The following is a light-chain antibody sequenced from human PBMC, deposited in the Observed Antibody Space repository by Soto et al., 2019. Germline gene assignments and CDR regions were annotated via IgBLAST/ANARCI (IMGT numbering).Light chain of an antibody. Sequence: DIVLTQSPDSLAVSLGERATINCKSSQSVLYSSNNKNYLAWYQQKPGQPTKLLIYWASIRESGVPDRFSGSGSGTDFTLTISSLQAEDVAVYYCQQYYITPFTFGPGTKVDIK. CDR1: QSVLYSSNNKNY. CDR3: QQYYITPFT. J-gene: IGKJ3*01. V-gene: IGKV4-1*01. CDR2: WAS.